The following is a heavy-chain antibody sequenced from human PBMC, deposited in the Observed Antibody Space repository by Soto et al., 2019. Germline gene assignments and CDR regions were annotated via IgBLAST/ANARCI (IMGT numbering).Heavy chain of an antibody. CDR1: GGTFSSYA. Sequence: SVKVSCKASGGTFSSYAISWVRQAPGQGLEWMGGIIPIFGTANYAQKFQGRVTITADESTSTAYMELSSLRSEDTAVYYCARALDTAMVSFYYYYSMDVWGQGTTVTVSS. CDR3: ARALDTAMVSFYYYYSMDV. D-gene: IGHD5-18*01. J-gene: IGHJ6*02. CDR2: IIPIFGTA. V-gene: IGHV1-69*13.